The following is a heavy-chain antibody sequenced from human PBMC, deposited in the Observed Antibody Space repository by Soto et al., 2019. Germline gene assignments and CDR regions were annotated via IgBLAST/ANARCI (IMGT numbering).Heavy chain of an antibody. V-gene: IGHV4-31*03. Sequence: PSETLSLTCTVSGGSISSGGSYWSWIRQHPGKGLEWIGYIYYSGSTYYNPSLKSRVTISVDTSKNQFSLKLSSVTAADTAVYYCAREGGGLRSSRYYGMDVWGQGTTVTVSS. CDR3: AREGGGLRSSRYYGMDV. J-gene: IGHJ6*02. CDR2: IYYSGST. CDR1: GGSISSGGSY. D-gene: IGHD3-3*01.